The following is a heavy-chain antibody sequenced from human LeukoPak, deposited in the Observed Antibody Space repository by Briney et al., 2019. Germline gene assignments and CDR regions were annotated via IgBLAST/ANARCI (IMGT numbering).Heavy chain of an antibody. J-gene: IGHJ4*02. CDR1: GYTFTGYY. V-gene: IGHV1-2*02. D-gene: IGHD1-26*01. Sequence: ASVKVSCKASGYTFTGYYMHWVRQAPGQGLEWMGWINPNSGGTNYAQKFQGRVTMTRDTSISTAYMELSRLRSDDTAVYYCARDSGSYYSGDYWGQGTLVTVSS. CDR3: ARDSGSYYSGDY. CDR2: INPNSGGT.